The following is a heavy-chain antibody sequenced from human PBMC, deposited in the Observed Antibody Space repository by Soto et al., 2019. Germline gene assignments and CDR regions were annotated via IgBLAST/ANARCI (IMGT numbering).Heavy chain of an antibody. CDR3: VIDA. Sequence: RSLTCTVSGDVVSRCIYQWGCIRHPPGKGLEWIGSLSYIGNTYYNPSLKSRVTLSVDTSNNQFSLKLSSVTAADTALYYGVIDA. V-gene: IGHV4-39*01. CDR1: GDVVSRCIYQ. J-gene: IGHJ3*01. CDR2: LSYIGNT.